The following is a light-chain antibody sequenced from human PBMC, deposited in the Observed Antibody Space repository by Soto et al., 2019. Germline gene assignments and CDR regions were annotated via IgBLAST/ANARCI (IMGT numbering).Light chain of an antibody. CDR3: QSYDSSLLHVV. CDR1: SSNIGAGFD. CDR2: GNN. V-gene: IGLV1-40*01. Sequence: QSVLTQPPSVSGAPGQRVTISCTGSSSNIGAGFDVHWYQHLRGTAPKLLIYGNNNRPSGVPDRFSGSKSGTSASLAITGLQAEDEADYYCQSYDSSLLHVVFGGGTKLTVL. J-gene: IGLJ2*01.